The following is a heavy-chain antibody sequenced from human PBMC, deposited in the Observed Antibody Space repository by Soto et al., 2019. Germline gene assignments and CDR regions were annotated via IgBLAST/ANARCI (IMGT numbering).Heavy chain of an antibody. CDR3: ARNWFSRFYYYYYMDV. CDR1: GYTFTSYG. V-gene: IGHV1-18*01. J-gene: IGHJ6*03. CDR2: ISAYNGNT. Sequence: ASVKVSCKASGYTFTSYGISWVRQAPGQGLEWMGWISAYNGNTNYAQKLQGRVTMTTDTSTSTAYMELRSLRSDDTAVYYCARNWFSRFYYYYYMDVWGKGTTVTVSS. D-gene: IGHD3-9*01.